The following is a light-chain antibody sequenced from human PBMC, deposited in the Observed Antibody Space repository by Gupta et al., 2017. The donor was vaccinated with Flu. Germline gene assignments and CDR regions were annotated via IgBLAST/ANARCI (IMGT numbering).Light chain of an antibody. CDR3: CSYAGSSTWV. CDR2: EVS. V-gene: IGLV2-23*02. CDR1: SSDVGNYNL. J-gene: IGLJ3*02. Sequence: QSALTHPASVSGSPGQSIPIPCTETSSDVGNYNLVSWYQQHPGKAPELMIYEVSNRPSGVSNRFSGSKSGNTASLTISGLQAEDEGYYYCCSYAGSSTWVFGGGTKLTVL.